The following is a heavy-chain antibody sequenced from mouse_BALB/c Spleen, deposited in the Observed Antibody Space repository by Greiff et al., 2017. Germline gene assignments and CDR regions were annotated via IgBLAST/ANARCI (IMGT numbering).Heavy chain of an antibody. V-gene: IGHV2-6-5*01. J-gene: IGHJ2*01. CDR2: IWGGGST. D-gene: IGHD4-1*01. CDR3: AKQRNWDVPLFDY. CDR1: GFSLTDYG. Sequence: VQLKQSGPGLVAPSQSLSITCTVSGFSLTDYGVSWIRQPPGKGLEWLGVIWGGGSTYYNSALKSRLSISKDNSKSQVFLKMNSLQTDDTAMYYCAKQRNWDVPLFDYWGQGTTLTVSS.